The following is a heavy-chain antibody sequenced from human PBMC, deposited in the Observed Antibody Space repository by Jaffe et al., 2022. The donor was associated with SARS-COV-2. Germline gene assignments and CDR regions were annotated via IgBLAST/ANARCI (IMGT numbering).Heavy chain of an antibody. CDR2: ISSSSSYI. D-gene: IGHD6-6*01. CDR3: ASLYSSSSGPFDY. Sequence: EVQLVESGGGLVKPGGSLRLSCAASGFTFSSYSMNWVRQAPGKGLEWVSSISSSSSYIYYADSVKGRFTISRDNAKNSLYLQMNSLRAEDTAVYYCASLYSSSSGPFDYWGQGTLVTVSS. CDR1: GFTFSSYS. V-gene: IGHV3-21*01. J-gene: IGHJ4*02.